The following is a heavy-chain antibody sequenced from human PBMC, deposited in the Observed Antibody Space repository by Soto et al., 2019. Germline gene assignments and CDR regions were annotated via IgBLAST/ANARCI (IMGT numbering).Heavy chain of an antibody. CDR2: IDPNSGGT. Sequence: ASVKVSCKASRYTFTGYYMHWVRQAPGQGLEWMGWIDPNSGGTDYAQKFQGRVTMTRDTSISTAYMELSRLRVDDTAVYYCARVMSGSYLGHGYYFDNWGQGTLVT. CDR3: ARVMSGSYLGHGYYFDN. D-gene: IGHD1-26*01. CDR1: RYTFTGYY. V-gene: IGHV1-2*02. J-gene: IGHJ4*02.